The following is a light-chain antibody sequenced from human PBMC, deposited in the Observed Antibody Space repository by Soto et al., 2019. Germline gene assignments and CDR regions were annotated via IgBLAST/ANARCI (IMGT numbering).Light chain of an antibody. Sequence: DLQMTQSPSSLSASVGDRVTITCQASQDLRNYLDWYQQKPGKAPKLLIYAASNLETGVPSRFSGSGSGTHFTFTISSLQPEDIATYYCQQYDSLPYTFGQGTKLEIK. CDR2: AAS. CDR3: QQYDSLPYT. V-gene: IGKV1-33*01. J-gene: IGKJ2*01. CDR1: QDLRNY.